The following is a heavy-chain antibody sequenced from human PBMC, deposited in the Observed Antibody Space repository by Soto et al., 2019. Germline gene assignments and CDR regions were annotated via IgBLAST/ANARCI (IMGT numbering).Heavy chain of an antibody. CDR3: ARDGAAVRGGGMDV. CDR2: IYHSGST. D-gene: IGHD6-13*01. V-gene: IGHV4-61*08. J-gene: IGHJ6*02. CDR1: GGSISSGGYS. Sequence: SETLSLTCTVSGGSISSGGYSWSWIRQPPGKGLEWIGYIYHSGSTYYNPSLKSRVTISVDRSKNQFSLKLRSVTAADTAVYYCARDGAAVRGGGMDVWGQGTTVTVSS.